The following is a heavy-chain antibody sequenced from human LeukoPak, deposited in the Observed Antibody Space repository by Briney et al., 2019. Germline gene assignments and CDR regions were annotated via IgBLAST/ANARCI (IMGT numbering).Heavy chain of an antibody. J-gene: IGHJ6*02. CDR2: FYYSGRT. V-gene: IGHV4-59*01. Sequence: SETLSLTCTVSGGSISTYYWSWIRQPPGMGLEWIGYFYYSGRTNYNPSLKSRVTISVDTSKNQFSLKLSSVTAADTAVYYCARDTRDGYYYYYGMDVWGQGTTVTVSS. CDR1: GGSISTYY. CDR3: ARDTRDGYYYYYGMDV.